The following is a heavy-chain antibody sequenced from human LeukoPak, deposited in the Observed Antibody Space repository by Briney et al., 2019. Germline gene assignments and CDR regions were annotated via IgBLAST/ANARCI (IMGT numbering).Heavy chain of an antibody. V-gene: IGHV3-66*01. D-gene: IGHD3-9*01. CDR2: IYSGGST. CDR1: GFTVSSNY. Sequence: PGGSLRLSCAASGFTVSSNYMSWGRQAPGKGLEWVSVIYSGGSTYYADSVKGRFTISRDNSKNTLYLQMNSLRAEDTAVYYCARDSPRTGRYFDWLLFDYWGQGTLVTVSS. J-gene: IGHJ4*02. CDR3: ARDSPRTGRYFDWLLFDY.